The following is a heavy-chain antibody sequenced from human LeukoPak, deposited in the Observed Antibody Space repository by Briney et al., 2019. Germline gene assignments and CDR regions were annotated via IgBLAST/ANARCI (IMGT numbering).Heavy chain of an antibody. D-gene: IGHD5-24*01. Sequence: GGSLRLSCAASGFTFSNYSMNWVRQAPGKGLEWVSYISRSSSTIYYADSAKGRFTISRDNAKNSLYLQMNSLRAEDTAVYYCARVGVAGFRDGYNMYWGQGTLVTVSS. J-gene: IGHJ4*02. CDR3: ARVGVAGFRDGYNMY. CDR1: GFTFSNYS. CDR2: ISRSSSTI. V-gene: IGHV3-48*01.